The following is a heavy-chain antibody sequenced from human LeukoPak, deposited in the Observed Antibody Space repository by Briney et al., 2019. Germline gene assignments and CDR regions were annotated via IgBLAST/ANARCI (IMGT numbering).Heavy chain of an antibody. D-gene: IGHD3-10*01. CDR2: INHSGST. CDR3: ARLRIFRSGSYDY. J-gene: IGHJ4*02. V-gene: IGHV4-34*01. Sequence: SETLSLTCAVYGGSFSGYYWSWIRQPPGKGLEWIGEINHSGSTNYNPSLKSRVTISVDTSKNQFSLKLSSVTAADTAVYYCARLRIFRSGSYDYWGQGTLVTVSS. CDR1: GGSFSGYY.